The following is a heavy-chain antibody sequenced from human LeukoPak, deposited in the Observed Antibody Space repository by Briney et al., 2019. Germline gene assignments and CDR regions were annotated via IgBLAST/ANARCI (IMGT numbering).Heavy chain of an antibody. D-gene: IGHD1-26*01. CDR3: ARTQSQSGSYRYYFGY. Sequence: PSETLSLTCTVCGASVGSAGYHWSWIRQPPGGGLEWIGYIYYISNTNYNPSLKSRVTMSVDPSKNQFSLKLNSVTAADTAVYYCARTQSQSGSYRYYFGYWGQGTMVTVSS. CDR1: GASVGSAGYH. V-gene: IGHV4-61*08. CDR2: IYYISNT. J-gene: IGHJ4*02.